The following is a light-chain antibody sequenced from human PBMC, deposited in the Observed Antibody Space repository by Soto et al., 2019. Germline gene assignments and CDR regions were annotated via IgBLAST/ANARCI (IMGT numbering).Light chain of an antibody. CDR3: QQRSNWPPT. V-gene: IGKV3-11*01. CDR1: QSVVSS. Sequence: EILLTQSPGTLSFSAGERASLSFRASQSVVSSYVAWYQQTPGQAPRLLIYGSSNRATGIPARFSGSGSGTDFTLTISSLEPEDFAVYYCQQRSNWPPTFGQGTKVDIK. CDR2: GSS. J-gene: IGKJ1*01.